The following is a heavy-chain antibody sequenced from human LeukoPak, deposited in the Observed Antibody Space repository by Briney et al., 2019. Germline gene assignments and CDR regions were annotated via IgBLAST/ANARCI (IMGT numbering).Heavy chain of an antibody. D-gene: IGHD3-3*01. CDR2: IYYSGST. J-gene: IGHJ4*02. CDR3: ARHVLEGLTIFGVAAY. CDR1: GGSISSSSYY. V-gene: IGHV4-39*01. Sequence: SETLSLTCTVSGGSISSSSYYWGWIRQPPGKGLEWIGSIYYSGSTYYNPSLKSRVTISVDTSKNQFSLKLSSVTAADTAVYYCARHVLEGLTIFGVAAYWGQGTLVTVSS.